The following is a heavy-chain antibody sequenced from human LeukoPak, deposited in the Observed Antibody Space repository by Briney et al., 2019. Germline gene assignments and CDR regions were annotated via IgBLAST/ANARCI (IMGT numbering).Heavy chain of an antibody. CDR2: IWYDGSNK. J-gene: IGHJ6*02. CDR1: GFTFSSYG. CDR3: ARDARAPYYYDSSGYPNYYYYYGMDV. V-gene: IGHV3-33*01. Sequence: GRSLRLSCAASGFTFSSYGMHWVRQAPGKGLEWVAVIWYDGSNKYYADSVKGRFTISRDNSKNTLYLQMNSLRAEDTAVYYCARDARAPYYYDSSGYPNYYYYYGMDVWGQGTTVTVS. D-gene: IGHD3-22*01.